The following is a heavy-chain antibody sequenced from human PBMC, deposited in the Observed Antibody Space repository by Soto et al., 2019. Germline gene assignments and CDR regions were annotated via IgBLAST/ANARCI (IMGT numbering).Heavy chain of an antibody. CDR2: IIPILGIA. D-gene: IGHD4-17*01. CDR1: GGTFSSYT. V-gene: IGHV1-69*08. CDR3: ARESTVTTRLQYYYYYMDV. J-gene: IGHJ6*03. Sequence: QVPLVQSGAEVKKPGSSVKVSCKASGGTFSSYTISWVRQAPGQGLEWMGRIIPILGIANYAQKFQGRVTITADKSTSTAYMELSSLRSEDTAVYYCARESTVTTRLQYYYYYMDVWGKGTTVTVSS.